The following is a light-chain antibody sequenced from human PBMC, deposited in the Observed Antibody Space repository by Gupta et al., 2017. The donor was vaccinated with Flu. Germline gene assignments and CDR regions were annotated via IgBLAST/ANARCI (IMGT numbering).Light chain of an antibody. Sequence: DLVMSPYSLSLPVPPGEPASTSFRFSQRLLHSTGYSYMEWYLQKPGQTPQLLIYLGSIRASGVPDRFSGRGSATDFTLKISRVTAEDVGVTYCRQAPAKPHSLGQGTKLEI. CDR2: LGS. V-gene: IGKV2-28*01. CDR1: QRLLHSTGYSY. J-gene: IGKJ2*03. CDR3: RQAPAKPHS.